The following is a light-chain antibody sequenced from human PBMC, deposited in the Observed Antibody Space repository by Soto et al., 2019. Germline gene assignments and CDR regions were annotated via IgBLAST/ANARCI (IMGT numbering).Light chain of an antibody. CDR2: GAS. CDR1: QTVTTD. J-gene: IGKJ5*01. V-gene: IGKV3-15*01. Sequence: EIVMTQSPVTLSVSPGERATLSCRAIQTVTTDLAWYQQKPGQAPRLVIHGASTRATDFPARFSGSGSGTEFTLTISSLQSEDFAVYYCQQYNNWPPSITFGQGTRLEIK. CDR3: QQYNNWPPSIT.